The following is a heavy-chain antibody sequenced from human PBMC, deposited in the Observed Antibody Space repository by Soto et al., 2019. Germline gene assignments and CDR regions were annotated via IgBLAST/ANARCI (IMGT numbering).Heavy chain of an antibody. CDR1: GDSFNDYY. V-gene: IGHV1-2*04. CDR2: INPNGGVT. Sequence: QVQLVQSGAEVRKPGASVTVSCRSSGDSFNDYYIHWVRQAPGQGFEWMGWINPNGGVTKYAQKFQGWVSMTRDTPIRTVYMQLSRLRSDDTAVYYCARESGGATATLDYYYFYMDVWAQGPRSPSP. J-gene: IGHJ6*03. CDR3: ARESGGATATLDYYYFYMDV. D-gene: IGHD5-12*01.